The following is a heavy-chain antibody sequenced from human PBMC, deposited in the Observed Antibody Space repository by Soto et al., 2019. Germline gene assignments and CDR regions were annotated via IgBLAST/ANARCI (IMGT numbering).Heavy chain of an antibody. CDR3: ARGQIGYCSGGSCYYYFDY. CDR1: GFTFSSYG. CDR2: IYSGGST. D-gene: IGHD2-15*01. J-gene: IGHJ4*02. V-gene: IGHV3-53*01. Sequence: GGSLRLSCAASGFTFSSYGMHWVRQAPGKGLEWVSVIYSGGSTYYADSVKGRFTISRDNSKNTLYLQMNSLRAEDTAVYYCARGQIGYCSGGSCYYYFDYWGQGTLVTVSS.